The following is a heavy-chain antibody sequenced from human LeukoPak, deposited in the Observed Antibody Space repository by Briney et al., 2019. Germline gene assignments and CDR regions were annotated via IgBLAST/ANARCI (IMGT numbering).Heavy chain of an antibody. J-gene: IGHJ4*02. D-gene: IGHD2-2*01. CDR2: ISSSGTTI. Sequence: AGGSLRLSCAASGFTFSSYEMNWVRQAPGKGLQWVSDISSSGTTIYYADSVKGRFTISRDNAKNSLYLQMNSLRAEDTAVYYCARKYCSTTSCLFDNWGRGTLVTVSS. V-gene: IGHV3-48*03. CDR3: ARKYCSTTSCLFDN. CDR1: GFTFSSYE.